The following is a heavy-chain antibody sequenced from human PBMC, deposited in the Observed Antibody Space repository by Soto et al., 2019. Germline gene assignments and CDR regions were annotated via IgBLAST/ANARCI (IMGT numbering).Heavy chain of an antibody. CDR2: IDQNGIT. J-gene: IGHJ6*02. V-gene: IGHV4-4*02. CDR1: GGSISNSKW. Sequence: QIQLQESGPGLVKPSGNLSLTCAVSGGSISNSKWWTWVRQVPGKGLEWIGKIDQNGITNYNPSLKSRVTISKDESKNQLSLKLTSVTAADTAVYYCARLHRDYYYHGMDVWGQGTTVTVSS. CDR3: ARLHRDYYYHGMDV.